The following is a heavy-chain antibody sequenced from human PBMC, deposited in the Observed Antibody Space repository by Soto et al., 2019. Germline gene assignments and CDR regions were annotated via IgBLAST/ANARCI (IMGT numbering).Heavy chain of an antibody. D-gene: IGHD4-4*01. V-gene: IGHV3-72*01. CDR3: GRGGYRHYSAYYYYALDV. Sequence: GGSLRLSCVASGFTLSDYYVDWVRQAPGKGLEWVGRTRDKPNSYTTEHAASVEGRFTISRDDSKNSLYLQLNSLNTEDTAVYYCGRGGYRHYSAYYYYALDVWGQGTTVTVSS. CDR2: TRDKPNSYTT. J-gene: IGHJ6*02. CDR1: GFTLSDYY.